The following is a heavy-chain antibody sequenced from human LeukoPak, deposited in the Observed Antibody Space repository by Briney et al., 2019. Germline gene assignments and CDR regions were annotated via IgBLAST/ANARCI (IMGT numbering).Heavy chain of an antibody. Sequence: ASVKVSCKASGGTFSSYAISWVRQAPGQGLEWMGGIIPIFGTANYAQKFQGRVTITADESTSTAYMELSSLRSEDTAVYYCATVDTDTTWSDYFHYWGQGTLVTVSS. CDR2: IIPIFGTA. V-gene: IGHV1-69*01. CDR3: ATVDTDTTWSDYFHY. CDR1: GGTFSSYA. J-gene: IGHJ4*02. D-gene: IGHD2-2*01.